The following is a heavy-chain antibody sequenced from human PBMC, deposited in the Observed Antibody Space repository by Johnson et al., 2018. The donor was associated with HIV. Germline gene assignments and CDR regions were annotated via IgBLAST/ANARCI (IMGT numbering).Heavy chain of an antibody. CDR3: ARVSGLTFGAFDI. CDR1: KLTFSNYA. Sequence: VQLVESGGGLVQPGGSLRLSCAASKLTFSNYAMTWVRQAPGKGLEWVSSISGSDGATYYADSVKGRFTISRENAKNSLYLQMNSLRAGDTAVYYCARVSGLTFGAFDIWGQGTMVTVSS. V-gene: IGHV3-23*04. J-gene: IGHJ3*02. CDR2: ISGSDGAT. D-gene: IGHD3-22*01.